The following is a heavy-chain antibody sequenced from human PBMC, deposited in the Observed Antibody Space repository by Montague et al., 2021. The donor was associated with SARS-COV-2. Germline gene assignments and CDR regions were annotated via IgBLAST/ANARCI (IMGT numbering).Heavy chain of an antibody. Sequence: SETLSLTCNVSGGSFTLYYWSWIRQTPGRGLEWIGLIYYSGSTIYNPSLKSRVTMSVDTSKNQFSLRLTSMTAADTAVYYCAREKYYFDSSGLRNDYFDYWGQGILVTVSS. CDR1: GGSFTLYY. D-gene: IGHD3-22*01. V-gene: IGHV4-59*01. CDR2: IYYSGST. J-gene: IGHJ4*02. CDR3: AREKYYFDSSGLRNDYFDY.